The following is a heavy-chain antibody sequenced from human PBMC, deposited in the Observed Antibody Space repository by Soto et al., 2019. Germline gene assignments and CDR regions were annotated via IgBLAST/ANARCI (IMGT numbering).Heavy chain of an antibody. CDR2: INPSGGST. J-gene: IGHJ4*02. V-gene: IGHV1-46*03. D-gene: IGHD3-10*01. CDR1: GYTFTSYY. Sequence: QVQLVQSGAEVKKPGASVKVSCKASGYTFTSYYMHWVRQAPVQGLEWMGIINPSGGSTSYAQKFQCRVTMPRDTSTSTVYMDLSSLRSEDTAVYYCARDWNIPAGENYWGQGTLVTVSS. CDR3: ARDWNIPAGENY.